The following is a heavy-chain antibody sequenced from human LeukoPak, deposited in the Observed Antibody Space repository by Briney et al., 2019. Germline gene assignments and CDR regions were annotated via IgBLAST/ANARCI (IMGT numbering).Heavy chain of an antibody. D-gene: IGHD3-9*01. J-gene: IGHJ4*02. CDR2: IYPGDSDT. V-gene: IGHV5-51*01. Sequence: GESLKISCEASGYSFTGYWIGWVRQMPGKGLEWMGIIYPGDSDTRYSPSFQGQVTISADKSISTAYLQWSSLKASDTAMYYCARRVDYDILTGYLSYYFDYWGQGTLVTVSS. CDR3: ARRVDYDILTGYLSYYFDY. CDR1: GYSFTGYW.